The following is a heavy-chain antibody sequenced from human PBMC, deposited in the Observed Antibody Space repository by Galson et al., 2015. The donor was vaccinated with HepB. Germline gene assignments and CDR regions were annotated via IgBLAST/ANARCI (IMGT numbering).Heavy chain of an antibody. J-gene: IGHJ2*01. CDR1: GFTFSDHH. D-gene: IGHD2-2*01. CDR2: SRNKGNSYIT. Sequence: SLRLSCAASGFTFSDHHMDWVRQAPGKGLEWVGRSRNKGNSYITEYAASVKGRFTISRDDSKNSLYLQMNSLKTEDTALYYCARDSNSWSFDLWGRGTLVTVSS. CDR3: ARDSNSWSFDL. V-gene: IGHV3-72*01.